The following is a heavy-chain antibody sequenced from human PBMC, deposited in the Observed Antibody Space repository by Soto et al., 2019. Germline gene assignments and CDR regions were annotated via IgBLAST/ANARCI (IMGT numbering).Heavy chain of an antibody. J-gene: IGHJ4*02. CDR3: SRRDSIGDFDF. CDR2: IDPSDSRT. D-gene: IGHD2-21*02. V-gene: IGHV5-10-1*01. CDR1: GYMFPIYH. Sequence: PGASMKISGEPSGYMFPIYHISWVRQMPGKGREWVGKIDPSDSRTMYRPSSRARITISVYKSIHTAYLEWGSLKASDTAMYYCSRRDSIGDFDFWGQGTQVTVSS.